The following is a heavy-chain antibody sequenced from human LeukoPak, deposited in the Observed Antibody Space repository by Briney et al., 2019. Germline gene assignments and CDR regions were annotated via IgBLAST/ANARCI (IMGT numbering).Heavy chain of an antibody. V-gene: IGHV4-61*02. D-gene: IGHD4-17*01. CDR2: IHTSGST. CDR3: ARGMVTTDRYYFDY. J-gene: IGHJ4*02. Sequence: PSETLSLTCTVSGGSISSGSYYWSWIRQPAGKGPEWIGRIHTSGSTNYNPSLKSRVTISVDTSKNQFSQNLSSVTAADTAVYYCARGMVTTDRYYFDYWGQGTLVTVSS. CDR1: GGSISSGSYY.